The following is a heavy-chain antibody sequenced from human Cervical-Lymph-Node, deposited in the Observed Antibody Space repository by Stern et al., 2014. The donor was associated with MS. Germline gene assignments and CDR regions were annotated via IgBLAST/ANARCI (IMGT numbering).Heavy chain of an antibody. CDR1: GYTFTDYG. CDR3: ARDRANYGVFDY. J-gene: IGHJ4*02. CDR2: ISGHNGVT. V-gene: IGHV1-18*01. Sequence: VQLVESGGGVKKPGASVKVSCQTSGYTFTDYGVTWVRLAPGQGLEWMGWISGHNGVTNDARKFQDRVTITTDTSTNTAYLELRSLRADDTAIYYCARDRANYGVFDYWGQGSRVTVSA. D-gene: IGHD4-17*01.